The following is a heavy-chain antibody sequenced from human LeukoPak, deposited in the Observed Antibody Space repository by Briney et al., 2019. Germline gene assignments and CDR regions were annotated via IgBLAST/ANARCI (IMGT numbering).Heavy chain of an antibody. V-gene: IGHV3-30*03. J-gene: IGHJ3*02. Sequence: GGSLRLSCAASGFTFTNYGIHWVRLAPGKGLEWVAVISSDGSNKHYADSVKGRFTISRDDSKNTLYLQMNSLGVDDTALYYCTTFDMWGQGTMVTVSS. CDR2: ISSDGSNK. CDR1: GFTFTNYG. CDR3: TTFDM.